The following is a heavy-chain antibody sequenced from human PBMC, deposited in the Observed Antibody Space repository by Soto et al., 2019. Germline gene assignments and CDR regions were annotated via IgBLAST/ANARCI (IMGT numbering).Heavy chain of an antibody. J-gene: IGHJ5*02. V-gene: IGHV3-33*01. Sequence: QVQLVESGGGVVQPGRSLRLSCAASGFTISSYGMHWVRQAPGQGLEWLAVIWYDGSNKYYAESVKGRFTISRDISKNTLYLQMNSLRAEDTAVYYCAGAAADGWFDPWGQGTLVTVSS. D-gene: IGHD6-13*01. CDR1: GFTISSYG. CDR2: IWYDGSNK. CDR3: AGAAADGWFDP.